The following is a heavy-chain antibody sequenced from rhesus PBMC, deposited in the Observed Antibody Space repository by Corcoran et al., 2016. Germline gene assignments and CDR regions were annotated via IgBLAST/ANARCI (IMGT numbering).Heavy chain of an antibody. CDR1: GVSFSSYW. V-gene: IGHV4-80*01. CDR2: INGISGST. CDR3: ATRSPYSWKVDY. Sequence: QVQVQGSGPGLVKPSETLSLTCAVSGVSFSSYWWSWIRPPPGKGLGWIGEINGISGSTNYNPSLKSRVTISKDASKNQFSLKLSSVTAADTAVYYCATRSPYSWKVDYWGQGVLVTVSS. J-gene: IGHJ4*01. D-gene: IGHD1-1-1*01.